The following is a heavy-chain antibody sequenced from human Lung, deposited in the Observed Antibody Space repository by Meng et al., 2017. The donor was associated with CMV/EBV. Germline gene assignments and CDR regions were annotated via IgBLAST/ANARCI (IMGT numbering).Heavy chain of an antibody. Sequence: GFSLSNYAMHCVRQAPGKGLEWVALISYDGSRKDYADSVKGRVTISRDNSKNTLFLQMNSLGVEDTAVYHCARDYGSGSDYNPGFDPWGQGTLVTVSS. D-gene: IGHD3-10*01. J-gene: IGHJ5*02. CDR1: GFSLSNYA. V-gene: IGHV3-30*04. CDR3: ARDYGSGSDYNPGFDP. CDR2: ISYDGSRK.